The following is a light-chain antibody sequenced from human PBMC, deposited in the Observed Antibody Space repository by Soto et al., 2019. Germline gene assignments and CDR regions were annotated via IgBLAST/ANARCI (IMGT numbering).Light chain of an antibody. Sequence: EIVLTQSPATLSLSPGERATLSCRASQSVGSSLAWYQQKPGQAPRLLIYDTSNRATGLPGRFSGRGSGTDFTLTISSLEPEDFAVYYCQQRGNWPLTFGGGTNVEIK. J-gene: IGKJ4*01. CDR1: QSVGSS. CDR2: DTS. CDR3: QQRGNWPLT. V-gene: IGKV3-11*01.